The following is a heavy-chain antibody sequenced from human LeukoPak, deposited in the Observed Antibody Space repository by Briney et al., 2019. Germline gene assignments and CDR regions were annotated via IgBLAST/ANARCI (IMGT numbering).Heavy chain of an antibody. Sequence: GGSLRLSCAASGFTFSSYWMSWVRQAPGKGLEWVANIKQDGSEKYYVDSVKGRFTISRDDAKNSLYLQMNSLRAEDTAVYYCARVADCSGGSCYSGVVYFDYWGQGTLVTVSS. CDR1: GFTFSSYW. D-gene: IGHD2-15*01. CDR2: IKQDGSEK. J-gene: IGHJ4*02. V-gene: IGHV3-7*01. CDR3: ARVADCSGGSCYSGVVYFDY.